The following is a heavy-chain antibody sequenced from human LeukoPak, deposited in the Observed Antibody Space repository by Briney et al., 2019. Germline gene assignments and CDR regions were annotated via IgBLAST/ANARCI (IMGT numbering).Heavy chain of an antibody. CDR1: GFTFSSYS. Sequence: GASLRLSCAASGFTFSSYSMNWVRQAPGKGLEWVSSISSIGSYIYYADSVKGRFTFSRDNAKNSLYLQIDSLRAEDTAVYYCARSRSGLVLDYWGQGTLVTVS. CDR3: ARSRSGLVLDY. V-gene: IGHV3-21*01. J-gene: IGHJ4*02. D-gene: IGHD3-22*01. CDR2: ISSIGSYI.